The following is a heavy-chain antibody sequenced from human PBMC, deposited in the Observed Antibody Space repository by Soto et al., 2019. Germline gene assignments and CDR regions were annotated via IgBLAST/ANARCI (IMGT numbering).Heavy chain of an antibody. CDR1: GFTFSNSG. CDR3: ARDQREKWFGELDFDY. V-gene: IGHV3-33*01. Sequence: QVQLVESGGGVVQPGRSLRLSCKASGFTFSNSGMHWVRQAPGKGLEWVAVIWHDGSHKYYADSVKGRFTISRDNSNNTVFLQMNPLRAEDTAVYYCARDQREKWFGELDFDYWGQGTLVTVSS. D-gene: IGHD3-10*01. J-gene: IGHJ4*02. CDR2: IWHDGSHK.